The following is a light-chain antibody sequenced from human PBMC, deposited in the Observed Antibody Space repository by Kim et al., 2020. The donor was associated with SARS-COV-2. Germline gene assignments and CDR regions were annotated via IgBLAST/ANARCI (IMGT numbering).Light chain of an antibody. V-gene: IGKV3-20*01. J-gene: IGKJ1*01. CDR1: QSVSSSY. CDR2: GAS. CDR3: QQYGSSPT. Sequence: PGERATLSCRASQSVSSSYYLAWYQQKPGPAPRLLIYGASSRPTGIPDRFSGSGSGTDLTLTISRLETEDFAVYYCQQYGSSPTFGQGTKVDIK.